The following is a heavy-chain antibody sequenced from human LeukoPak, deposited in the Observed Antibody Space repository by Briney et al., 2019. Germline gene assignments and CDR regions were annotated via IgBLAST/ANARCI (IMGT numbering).Heavy chain of an antibody. V-gene: IGHV3-23*01. CDR2: TGGSGGST. CDR1: GFTFSSYA. CDR3: AKDYYYDSSGYSQAFDY. J-gene: IGHJ4*02. D-gene: IGHD3-22*01. Sequence: QPGGSLRLFCAASGFTFSSYAMSWVRQAPGKGLEWVSATGGSGGSTLYEDSVKGRFTITRHNSKNTLYLQKNSLRAEDTAVYYCAKDYYYDSSGYSQAFDYWGQGTLVTVSS.